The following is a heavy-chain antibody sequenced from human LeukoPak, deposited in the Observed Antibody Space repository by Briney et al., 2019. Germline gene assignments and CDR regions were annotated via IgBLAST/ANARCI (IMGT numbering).Heavy chain of an antibody. V-gene: IGHV3-30*02. CDR2: IRSDASNK. Sequence: PGGSLRLSCAASGFTFSSYAMYWVRQAPGKGLEWVAYIRSDASNKYSADSVKGRLTISRDNSKDTLNLQMNSLRAEDTAVYYCTTGSGGPSPYFGYWGQGTLVTVSS. CDR3: TTGSGGPSPYFGY. CDR1: GFTFSSYA. D-gene: IGHD3-10*01. J-gene: IGHJ4*02.